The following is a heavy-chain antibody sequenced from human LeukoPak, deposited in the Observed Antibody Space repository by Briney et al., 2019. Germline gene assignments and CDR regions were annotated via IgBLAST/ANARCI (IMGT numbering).Heavy chain of an antibody. CDR2: INHSGST. Sequence: SETLSLTCAVYGGSFSGYYWSWIRQPPGKGLEWIGEINHSGSTNYNPSLKSRVTISVDTSKNQFSLKLSSVTAADTAVYYCARPGSGSHFDYWGQGTLVTVSS. V-gene: IGHV4-34*01. D-gene: IGHD1-26*01. J-gene: IGHJ4*02. CDR1: GGSFSGYY. CDR3: ARPGSGSHFDY.